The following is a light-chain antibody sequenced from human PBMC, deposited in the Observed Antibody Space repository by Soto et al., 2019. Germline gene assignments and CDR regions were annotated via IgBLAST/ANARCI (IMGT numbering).Light chain of an antibody. Sequence: QSALTQPPSASGSPGQSVIISCTGTSSDIGGYNYVSWFQQYPGKAPKLIIYEVNKRPSGVPDRFSGSKSGTSASLAISGLRSEDEANYYCVAWDDSLSGLVFGTGTKLTVL. CDR3: VAWDDSLSGLV. J-gene: IGLJ1*01. CDR1: SSDIGGYNY. CDR2: EVN. V-gene: IGLV2-8*01.